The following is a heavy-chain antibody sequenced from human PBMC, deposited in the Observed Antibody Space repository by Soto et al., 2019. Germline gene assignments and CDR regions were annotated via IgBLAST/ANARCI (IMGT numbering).Heavy chain of an antibody. Sequence: QVQLVESGGGVVHPGRSLRLSCAASGFTFSSYAMHWVRQAPGKGLEWMAVISYDGTNKYYADSVKGRFTLSRDNSKNTLYLQMNSLRAEDTAVYYCARVLTTVAFGDFYYGVDVWGQGTTVTVSS. CDR2: ISYDGTNK. V-gene: IGHV3-30-3*01. J-gene: IGHJ6*02. D-gene: IGHD3-10*01. CDR3: ARVLTTVAFGDFYYGVDV. CDR1: GFTFSSYA.